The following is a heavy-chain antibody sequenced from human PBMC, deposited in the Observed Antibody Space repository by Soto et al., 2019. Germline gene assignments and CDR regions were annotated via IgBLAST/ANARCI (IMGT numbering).Heavy chain of an antibody. CDR3: ASLTYYYDSSGLKNADD. CDR2: ISSSSSTI. Sequence: PGGSLRLSCAAPGFTFSSYSMNWVRQAPGKGLEWVSYISSSSSTIYYADSVKGRFTISRDNAKNSLYLQMNSLRDEDTAVYYCASLTYYYDSSGLKNADDWGQGTLVTVSS. J-gene: IGHJ4*02. V-gene: IGHV3-48*02. D-gene: IGHD3-22*01. CDR1: GFTFSSYS.